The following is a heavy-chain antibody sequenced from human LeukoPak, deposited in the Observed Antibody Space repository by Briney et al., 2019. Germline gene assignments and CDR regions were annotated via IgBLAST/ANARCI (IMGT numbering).Heavy chain of an antibody. CDR3: ARGSIVGATFDYFDY. CDR1: GYTFTNYY. D-gene: IGHD1-26*01. J-gene: IGHJ4*02. CDR2: ITPSGGST. Sequence: ASVKVSCKASGYTFTNYYMHWVRQAPGQGLEWLGLITPSGGSTWYAQKFQGRVTMTRDTSISTAYMDLSRLRSDDTAVYYCARGSIVGATFDYFDYWGQGTLVTVSS. V-gene: IGHV1-46*01.